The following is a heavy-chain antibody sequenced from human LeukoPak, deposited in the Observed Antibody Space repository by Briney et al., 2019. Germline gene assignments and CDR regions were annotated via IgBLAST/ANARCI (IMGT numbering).Heavy chain of an antibody. CDR2: ISSSSSYI. Sequence: GGSLRLSCAASRFTFSSYSMNGVRQAPGEGLEWVLSISSSSSYIYYADSVKGRFTISRDNAKNSLYLQMNSLRAEDTAVYYCARPLWFGLRRYYGMDVWGEGTTVTVSS. J-gene: IGHJ6*04. CDR3: ARPLWFGLRRYYGMDV. D-gene: IGHD3-10*01. V-gene: IGHV3-21*01. CDR1: RFTFSSYS.